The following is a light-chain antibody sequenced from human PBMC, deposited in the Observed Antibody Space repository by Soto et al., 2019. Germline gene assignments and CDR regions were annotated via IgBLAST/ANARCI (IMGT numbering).Light chain of an antibody. V-gene: IGKV3-15*01. Sequence: EIVMTQSPVALSVSPGESAALSCRASQSVGRNFAWYQQRPGQAPRVLIYGTSTRATGVPARFSGSGSGTDFTLTISRLQSEDFAVYYRQQYNKWPYTFGQGTRLEIK. CDR2: GTS. CDR1: QSVGRN. CDR3: QQYNKWPYT. J-gene: IGKJ2*01.